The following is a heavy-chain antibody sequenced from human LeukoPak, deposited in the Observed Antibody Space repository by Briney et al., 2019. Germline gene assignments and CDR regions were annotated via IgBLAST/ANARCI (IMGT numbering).Heavy chain of an antibody. Sequence: GGTLRLSCAASGFTFSSYGMSWVRQAPGKGLEWVSAISGSGGSTYYADSVKGRFTISRDNSKNTLYLQMNSLRAEDTAVYYCAAGYSSGWYLDYWGQGTLVTVSS. J-gene: IGHJ4*02. CDR3: AAGYSSGWYLDY. D-gene: IGHD6-19*01. V-gene: IGHV3-23*01. CDR1: GFTFSSYG. CDR2: ISGSGGST.